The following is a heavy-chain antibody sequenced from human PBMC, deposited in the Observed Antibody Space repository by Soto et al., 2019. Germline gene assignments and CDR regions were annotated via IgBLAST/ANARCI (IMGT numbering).Heavy chain of an antibody. J-gene: IGHJ6*02. D-gene: IGHD6-13*01. CDR1: GFTFSSYW. V-gene: IGHV3-7*05. CDR2: IKQDGSEK. Sequence: PGGSLRLSCAASGFTFSSYWMSWVRQAPGKGLEWVANIKQDGSEKYYVDSVKGRFTISRDNAKNSLYLQMNSLRAEDTAVYYCARVSIWRAAGRVDYYYYYGMDVWGQGTTVTVSS. CDR3: ARVSIWRAAGRVDYYYYYGMDV.